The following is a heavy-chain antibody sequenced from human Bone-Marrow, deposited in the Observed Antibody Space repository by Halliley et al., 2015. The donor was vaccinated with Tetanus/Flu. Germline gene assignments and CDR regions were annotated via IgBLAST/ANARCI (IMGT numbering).Heavy chain of an antibody. D-gene: IGHD6-19*01. Sequence: TLSLTCAVFGESFTSHFWIWVRQTPGKGLEWIGESNQRQRSKYNPSLKSRVTILGDTSKIQFSLRLNSVTAADTAVYYCATGRQQWLALDGWGQGTLVTVSS. V-gene: IGHV4-34*01. CDR3: ATGRQQWLALDG. CDR1: GESFTSHF. CDR2: SNQRQRS. J-gene: IGHJ4*02.